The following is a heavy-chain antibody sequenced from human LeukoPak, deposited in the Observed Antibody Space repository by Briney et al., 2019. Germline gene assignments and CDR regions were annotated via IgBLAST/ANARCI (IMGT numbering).Heavy chain of an antibody. Sequence: GGSLRLSCAASGFTFSDYYMSWIRQAPGKGLDWVSGIYSGGSTYYADSVKGRFTISRDNSKNTLYLQINSLRVEDTAVYYCARRMAVAGLGAFDIWGQGTMVTVSA. CDR2: IYSGGST. J-gene: IGHJ3*02. CDR3: ARRMAVAGLGAFDI. D-gene: IGHD6-19*01. CDR1: GFTFSDYY. V-gene: IGHV3-53*01.